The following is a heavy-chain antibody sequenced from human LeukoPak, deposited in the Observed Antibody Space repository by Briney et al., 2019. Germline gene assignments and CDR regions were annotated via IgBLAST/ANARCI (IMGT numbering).Heavy chain of an antibody. CDR3: ARASLDSSGYYYERTFHFDY. CDR2: IWYDGSNK. D-gene: IGHD3-22*01. Sequence: PGGSLRLSCAASGFTFSSYGMHWVRQAPGKGLEWVAVIWYDGSNKYYADSVKGRFTISRDNSKNTLYLQMNSLRAEDTAVYYCARASLDSSGYYYERTFHFDYWGQGTLVTVSS. V-gene: IGHV3-33*01. CDR1: GFTFSSYG. J-gene: IGHJ4*02.